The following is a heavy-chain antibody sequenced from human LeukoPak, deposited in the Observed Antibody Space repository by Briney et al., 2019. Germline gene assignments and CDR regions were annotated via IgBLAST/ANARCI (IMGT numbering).Heavy chain of an antibody. D-gene: IGHD6-19*01. Sequence: GGSLRLSCAASGFTFSSYSMNWVRQAPGKGLEWVSSISSSSSYIYYADSVKGRFTISRDNAKNSLYLQMNSLRAEDTAVYYCARGAVVGPPNFDYWGQGTLVTVSS. CDR1: GFTFSSYS. V-gene: IGHV3-21*01. CDR3: ARGAVVGPPNFDY. CDR2: ISSSSSYI. J-gene: IGHJ4*02.